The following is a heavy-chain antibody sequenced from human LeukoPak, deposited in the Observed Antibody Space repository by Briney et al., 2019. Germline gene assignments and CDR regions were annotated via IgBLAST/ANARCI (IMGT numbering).Heavy chain of an antibody. J-gene: IGHJ4*02. Sequence: PGGSLRLSCAASGFTLGDHYMNWIRQAPGKGLEWISYISSRGSAIYYADSVKGRSTISRDNAKNSLYLQMNSLRVEDTAVYYCARDLKLGTSYEFDYWGQGTLVTVSS. D-gene: IGHD1-7*01. V-gene: IGHV3-11*04. CDR2: ISSRGSAI. CDR3: ARDLKLGTSYEFDY. CDR1: GFTLGDHY.